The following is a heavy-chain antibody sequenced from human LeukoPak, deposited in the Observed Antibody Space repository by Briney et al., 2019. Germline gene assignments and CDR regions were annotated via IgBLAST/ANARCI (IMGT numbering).Heavy chain of an antibody. V-gene: IGHV1-2*02. CDR2: INTNSGGT. Sequence: ASVTVSCKATVYTFTGYHIHWVRQPPGQGLEWMGWINTNSGGTNYAHNFQGRVTMTRDKSISTAYMELSRLLSDETPIYYCARVDDSSGYLRDLFDIGGEGPTVTVS. CDR3: ARVDDSSGYLRDLFDI. D-gene: IGHD3-22*01. CDR1: VYTFTGYH. J-gene: IGHJ3*02.